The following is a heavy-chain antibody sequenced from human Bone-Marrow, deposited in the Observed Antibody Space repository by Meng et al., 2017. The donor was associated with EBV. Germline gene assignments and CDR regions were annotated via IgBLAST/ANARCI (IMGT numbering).Heavy chain of an antibody. CDR1: GGTFSSYA. CDR2: IIPIFGTA. CDR3: ARDGSVEMASI. D-gene: IGHD5-24*01. V-gene: IGHV1-69*06. J-gene: IGHJ4*02. Sequence: QGQLVEPGGGVTKSGSWVRVSCKASGGTFSSYAISWVRQAPGQGLEWMGGIIPIFGTANYAQKFQGRVTITADKSTSTAYMELSSLRSEDTAVYYCARDGSVEMASIWGQGTLVTVSS.